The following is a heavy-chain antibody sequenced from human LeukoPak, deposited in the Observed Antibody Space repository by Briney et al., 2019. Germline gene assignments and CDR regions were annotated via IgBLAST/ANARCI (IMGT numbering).Heavy chain of an antibody. V-gene: IGHV1-18*04. CDR3: ARIAEQHLARHFDF. J-gene: IGHJ4*02. Sequence: GASVKVSCKASGFTFTSYGLSWVRQAPGQGLEWMGWVSAYNGDTNYAQKVQGRVTMTTETSTSTAYMELRSLRSDDTAVYYCARIAEQHLARHFDFWGQGTLVTVSS. CDR1: GFTFTSYG. D-gene: IGHD6-13*01. CDR2: VSAYNGDT.